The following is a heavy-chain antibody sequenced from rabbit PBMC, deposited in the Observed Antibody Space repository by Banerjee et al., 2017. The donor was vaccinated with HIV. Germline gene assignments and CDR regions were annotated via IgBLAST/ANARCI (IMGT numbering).Heavy chain of an antibody. CDR1: GLSFSSSYY. J-gene: IGHJ6*01. CDR2: IYAGSSGST. CDR3: AKYSNYYGMDL. Sequence: QSLEESGGDLVKPGASLTLTCTASGLSFSSSYYICWVRQAPGKGLEWIACIYAGSSGSTYYATWVNGRFTISSHNAQNTLYLQLNSLTVADTATYFCAKYSNYYGMDLWGPGTLVTVS. V-gene: IGHV1S40*01.